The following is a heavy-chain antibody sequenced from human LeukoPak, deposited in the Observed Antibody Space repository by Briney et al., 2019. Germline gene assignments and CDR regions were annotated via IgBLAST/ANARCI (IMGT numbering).Heavy chain of an antibody. CDR2: INQDGSEK. D-gene: IGHD4-17*01. J-gene: IGHJ3*02. Sequence: AGGSLRLSCAVSGLPFSNHWMTWVRQAPGKGLERVANINQDGSEKYYVDSVKGRFSISRDNAKSSLYLQMNSLRVEDTAMYFCAREGYGDYHIWGQATIVTVSS. V-gene: IGHV3-7*01. CDR3: AREGYGDYHI. CDR1: GLPFSNHW.